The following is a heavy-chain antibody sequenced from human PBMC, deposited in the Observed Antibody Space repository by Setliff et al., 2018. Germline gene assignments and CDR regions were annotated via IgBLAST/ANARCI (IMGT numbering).Heavy chain of an antibody. Sequence: PSETLSLTCTVSGGSLSGSLRGYAVFWGWIRQSPGKELEWIGSAYYNGDSYYNPSLKSRVTMSVDTSKNHFSLKVNSVTAADTAVYFCARVLVLGYNWFDPWGQGTLVTVSS. D-gene: IGHD3-10*01. CDR1: GGSLSGSLRGYAVF. V-gene: IGHV4-39*02. J-gene: IGHJ5*02. CDR3: ARVLVLGYNWFDP. CDR2: AYYNGDS.